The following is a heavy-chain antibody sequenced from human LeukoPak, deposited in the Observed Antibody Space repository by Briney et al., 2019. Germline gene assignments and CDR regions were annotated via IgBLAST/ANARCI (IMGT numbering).Heavy chain of an antibody. CDR2: IYYSGTT. V-gene: IGHV4-59*01. Sequence: PSETLSLTCTVPGDSISNYFWSWIRQPPGKGLEWIGYIYYSGTTNYNPSLKSRVTISIDTSKNQFSLTLSSVPPADTAVYYCARADYDILTGDYPPSPGGFDDWGQGTLVTVSS. CDR3: ARADYDILTGDYPPSPGGFDD. CDR1: GDSISNYF. J-gene: IGHJ4*02. D-gene: IGHD3-9*01.